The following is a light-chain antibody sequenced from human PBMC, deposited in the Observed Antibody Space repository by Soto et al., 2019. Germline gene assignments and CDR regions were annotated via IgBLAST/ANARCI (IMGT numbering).Light chain of an antibody. J-gene: IGKJ4*01. CDR2: RAS. V-gene: IGKV3-20*01. CDR3: QQYESSPIT. Sequence: EIVLTQSPDTLSLSPGERATLSCRASQRVSSGFLAWYQQKPGQAPRLLIYRASTRATGIPDRFTGSGSGTDFTRTISRLEPEDFAVYYCQQYESSPITFGGGTKVELK. CDR1: QRVSSGF.